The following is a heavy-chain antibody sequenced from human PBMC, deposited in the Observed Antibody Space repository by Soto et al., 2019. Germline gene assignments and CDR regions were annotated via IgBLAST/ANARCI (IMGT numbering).Heavy chain of an antibody. D-gene: IGHD3-10*01. CDR3: ARGPGSYNWFER. CDR2: IYSSVIT. CDR1: GSSISGFY. Sequence: SETLSLTCTVSGSSISGFYWSWIRQPAGKGLEWIGRIYSSVITSYNPSLKSRVTMSVDTSKNQFSLNLTSATAADTAVYYCARGPGSYNWFERWGKRTMIIASA. J-gene: IGHJ5*02. V-gene: IGHV4-4*07.